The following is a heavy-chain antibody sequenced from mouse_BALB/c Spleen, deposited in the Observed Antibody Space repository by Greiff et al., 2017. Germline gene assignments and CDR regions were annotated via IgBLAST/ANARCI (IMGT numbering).Heavy chain of an antibody. D-gene: IGHD1-1*01. J-gene: IGHJ2*01. Sequence: EVKLVESGGGLVKPGGSLKLSCAASGFTFSSYAMSWVRQTPEKRLEWVASISSGGSTYYPDSVKGRFTISRDNARNILYLQMSSLRSEDTAMYYCARENYGSSLYFDYWGQGTTLTVSS. CDR1: GFTFSSYA. CDR2: ISSGGST. V-gene: IGHV5-6-5*01. CDR3: ARENYGSSLYFDY.